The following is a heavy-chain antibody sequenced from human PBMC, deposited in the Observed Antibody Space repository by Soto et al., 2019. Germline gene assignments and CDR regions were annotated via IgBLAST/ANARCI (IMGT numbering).Heavy chain of an antibody. CDR3: ARARGSYSSSGWFDP. CDR1: GYTFTGYY. CDR2: INPNSGGT. Sequence: ASVKVSCKASGYTFTGYYMHWVRQAPGQGLEWMGWINPNSGGTNYAQKFQGRVTMTTDNSTSTAYMELSSLRSEDTAVYYCARARGSYSSSGWFDPWGQGTLVTVSS. J-gene: IGHJ5*02. V-gene: IGHV1-2*02. D-gene: IGHD6-6*01.